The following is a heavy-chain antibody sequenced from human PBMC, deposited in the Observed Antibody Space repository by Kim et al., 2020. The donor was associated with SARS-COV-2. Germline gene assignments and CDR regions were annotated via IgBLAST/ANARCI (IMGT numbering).Heavy chain of an antibody. CDR3: ARDRVVRGVINYYYYGMDG. J-gene: IGHJ6*02. V-gene: IGHV3-7*03. Sequence: GGSLRLSCAASGFTFSSYWMSWVRQAPGKGLEWVANIKQDGSEKYYVDSVKGRFTISRDNAKNSLYLQMNSLRAEDTAVYYCARDRVVRGVINYYYYGMDGWGQGTPVTVSS. CDR1: GFTFSSYW. CDR2: IKQDGSEK. D-gene: IGHD3-10*01.